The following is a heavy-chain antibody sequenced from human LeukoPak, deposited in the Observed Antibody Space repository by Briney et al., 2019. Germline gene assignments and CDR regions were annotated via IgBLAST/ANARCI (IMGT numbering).Heavy chain of an antibody. CDR3: ATNSSGSALDY. J-gene: IGHJ4*02. Sequence: PSETLSLTCTVSGASTDRRVSTNSYYWSWIRQFPGKGLEWIGNIYNIGSVTYKPSLRSRVTMSIDTSKKQLSLRLTSVTAADTAVYFCATNSSGSALDYWGQGILVTVSS. CDR1: GASTDRRVSTNSYY. CDR2: IYNIGSV. V-gene: IGHV4-39*07. D-gene: IGHD3-22*01.